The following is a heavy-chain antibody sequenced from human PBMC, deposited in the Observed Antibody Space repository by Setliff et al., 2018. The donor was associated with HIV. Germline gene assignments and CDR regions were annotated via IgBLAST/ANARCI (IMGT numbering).Heavy chain of an antibody. CDR1: GFSFSSYE. V-gene: IGHV3-48*03. CDR2: ISSSGTTI. CDR3: ARGSSYGNRFAFDI. Sequence: HPGGSLRLSCTASGFSFSSYEMNWVRQAPGKGLECVSHISSSGTTIYYADSVKGRFTISRDNARNSLSLQMNSLRVEDSALYYCARGSSYGNRFAFDIWGQGTVVTVSS. D-gene: IGHD5-18*01. J-gene: IGHJ3*02.